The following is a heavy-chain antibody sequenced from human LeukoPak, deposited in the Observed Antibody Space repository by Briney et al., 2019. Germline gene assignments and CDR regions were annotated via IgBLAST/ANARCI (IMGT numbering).Heavy chain of an antibody. V-gene: IGHV4-39*07. J-gene: IGHJ5*02. Sequence: SETLSLTCTVSGGYIITSGHYWGWIRQPPGKGLEWIGSVYYTGVTSTDPFFRSRMSISVDTSKNQFSLNLTSVTAADAAVYYCARERSSSGGHNWFDPWGQGTLVTVSS. D-gene: IGHD4-23*01. CDR3: ARERSSSGGHNWFDP. CDR2: VYYTGVT. CDR1: GGYIITSGHY.